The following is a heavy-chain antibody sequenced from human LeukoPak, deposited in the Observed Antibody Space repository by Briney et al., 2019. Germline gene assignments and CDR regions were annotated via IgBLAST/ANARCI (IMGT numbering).Heavy chain of an antibody. J-gene: IGHJ4*02. CDR2: INSDGSST. V-gene: IGHV3-74*01. CDR3: ARVIYYDSSPYFDY. CDR1: GFTFSSYA. Sequence: PGGSLRLSCAASGFTFSSYAMSWVRQAPGKGLVWVSRINSDGSSTSYADSVKGRFSISRDNAKNTLYLQMNSLRAEDTAVYYCARVIYYDSSPYFDYWGQGTLVTVSS. D-gene: IGHD3-22*01.